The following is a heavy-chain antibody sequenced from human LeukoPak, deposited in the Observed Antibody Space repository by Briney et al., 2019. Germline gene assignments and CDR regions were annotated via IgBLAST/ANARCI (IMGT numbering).Heavy chain of an antibody. Sequence: PSETLSLTCTVSGGSISSYYWSWIRQPAGKGLEWIGRIYTSGSTNYNPSLKSRVTMSVDTSKNQFSLKLSSVTAADTAVYYCARLEYSSSSVAFDIWGQGTMVTVSS. V-gene: IGHV4-4*07. CDR3: ARLEYSSSSVAFDI. CDR2: IYTSGST. CDR1: GGSISSYY. J-gene: IGHJ3*02. D-gene: IGHD6-6*01.